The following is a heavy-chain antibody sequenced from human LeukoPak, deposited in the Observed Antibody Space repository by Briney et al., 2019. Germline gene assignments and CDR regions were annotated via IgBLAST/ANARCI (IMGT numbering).Heavy chain of an antibody. J-gene: IGHJ5*02. D-gene: IGHD3-9*01. CDR3: ARRYYDILTGPRKWFDP. CDR1: GYNFSDYW. CDR2: IHPGDSDT. Sequence: GESLKISCKVSGYNFSDYWIAWVRQMPGKGLECMGIIHPGDSDTRYSPSLQGQVTISADKSTSTAYLQWSSLKASDTAMYYCARRYYDILTGPRKWFDPWGQGTLVTVSS. V-gene: IGHV5-51*01.